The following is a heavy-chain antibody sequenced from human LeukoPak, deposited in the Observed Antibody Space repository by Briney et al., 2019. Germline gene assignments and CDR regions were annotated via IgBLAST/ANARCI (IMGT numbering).Heavy chain of an antibody. CDR3: ARETSCSDGVWYLNYFDL. D-gene: IGHD2-15*01. V-gene: IGHV3-21*01. Sequence: GGSLRLSCAASGFSLTSYSLNWVRQIPGKGLEWVSSITSESNHIDYADSVKARFTISRDNAKNSLYLKMNTLRPEDTATFYCARETSCSDGVWYLNYFDLWGQGTQVSVSS. CDR1: GFSLTSYS. CDR2: ITSESNHI. J-gene: IGHJ4*02.